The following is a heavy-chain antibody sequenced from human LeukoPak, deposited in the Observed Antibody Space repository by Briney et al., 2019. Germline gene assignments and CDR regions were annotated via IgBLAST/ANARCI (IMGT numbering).Heavy chain of an antibody. D-gene: IGHD2-2*01. Sequence: ASVKVSCKASGGTFSSYAISWVRQAPGQGPEWMGRIIPIFGIANYAQKFQGRVTITADKSTSTAYMELSSLRSEDTAVYYCARDSHPVPAASGSWFDPWGQGTLVTVSS. J-gene: IGHJ5*02. CDR1: GGTFSSYA. CDR2: IIPIFGIA. V-gene: IGHV1-69*04. CDR3: ARDSHPVPAASGSWFDP.